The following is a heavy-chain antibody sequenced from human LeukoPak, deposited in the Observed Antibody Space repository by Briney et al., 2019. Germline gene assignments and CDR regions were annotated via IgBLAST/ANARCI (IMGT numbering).Heavy chain of an antibody. Sequence: PGGSLRLSCAASGFTVSSNYMSWVRQAPGKGLEWVSVISSGGSTNYADSVKGRFTISRDNSKNTLNLQMNSLRAEGTAVYYCARDSMIVGWYFQHWGQGTLVTVSS. CDR2: ISSGGST. CDR1: GFTVSSNY. J-gene: IGHJ1*01. CDR3: ARDSMIVGWYFQH. V-gene: IGHV3-66*01. D-gene: IGHD3-22*01.